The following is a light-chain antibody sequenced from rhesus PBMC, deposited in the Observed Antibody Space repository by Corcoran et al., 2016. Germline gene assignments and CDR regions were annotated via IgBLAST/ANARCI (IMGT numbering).Light chain of an antibody. CDR3: EQTLQTPLT. CDR2: ELS. Sequence: DIVMTQTPLSLSVTPGEPASISCRSSQSLLHSNGYTYLHWYLQKPGQSPHLLIYELSNRASGVPDRCSGRGSGTDFTLKSSRVEVGDVVIYFCEQTLQTPLTFGGGTNVELK. CDR1: QSLLHSNGYTY. J-gene: IGKJ4*01. V-gene: IGKV2-78*01.